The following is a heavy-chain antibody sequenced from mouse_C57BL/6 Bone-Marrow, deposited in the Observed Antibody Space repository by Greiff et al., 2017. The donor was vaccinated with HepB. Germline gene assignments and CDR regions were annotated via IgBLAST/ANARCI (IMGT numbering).Heavy chain of an antibody. V-gene: IGHV5-4*03. J-gene: IGHJ2*01. D-gene: IGHD2-4*01. CDR3: ARSDYDCAAYYFDD. Sequence: EVKLVESGGGLVKPGGSLKLSCAASGFTFSSYAMSWVRQTPEKRLEWVATISDGGSYTYYPDNVKGRFTISRDNAKNNLYLQMSHLKSEDTAMYYCARSDYDCAAYYFDDWGQGTTLTVSS. CDR1: GFTFSSYA. CDR2: ISDGGSYT.